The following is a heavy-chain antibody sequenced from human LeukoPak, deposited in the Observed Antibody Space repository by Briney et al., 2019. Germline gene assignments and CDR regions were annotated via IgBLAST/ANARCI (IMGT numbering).Heavy chain of an antibody. V-gene: IGHV4-59*01. CDR1: GGSISSYY. CDR3: ARSSYYGVETDFDY. Sequence: SETLSLTCTVSGGSISSYYWSWIRQPPGKGLEWIGYIYYSGSTNYNPSLKSRVTISVDTSKNQFSLKLSSVTAADTAVYYCARSSYYGVETDFDYWGQGTLVTVSS. CDR2: IYYSGST. D-gene: IGHD3-10*01. J-gene: IGHJ4*02.